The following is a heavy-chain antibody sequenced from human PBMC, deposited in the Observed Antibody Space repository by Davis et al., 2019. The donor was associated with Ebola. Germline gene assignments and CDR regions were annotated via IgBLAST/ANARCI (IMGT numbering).Heavy chain of an antibody. CDR1: GYSFTYYG. J-gene: IGHJ3*02. CDR2: INPNRGGT. V-gene: IGHV1-2*02. Sequence: ASVKVSCKASGYSFTYYGISWVRQAPGQGLEWMGWINPNRGGTIYAQRFQGRVTMTRDTSINTAYMELRRLRSDDTALYYCTTGVYGGYAFDIWGLGTLVTVSS. D-gene: IGHD4-23*01. CDR3: TTGVYGGYAFDI.